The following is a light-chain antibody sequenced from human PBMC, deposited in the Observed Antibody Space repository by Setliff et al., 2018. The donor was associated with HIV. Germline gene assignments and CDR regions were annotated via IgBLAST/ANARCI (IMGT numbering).Light chain of an antibody. J-gene: IGLJ2*01. V-gene: IGLV7-46*01. Sequence: QTVVTQEPSLTVSPGGTATLTCGASSGPVTSGHYPYWLQQKPGQAPKTLIYETSKKHSWTPARFSGSLLGGEAILTLSGAQPEDEADYYCLLSYNGARVFGGGTKVTVL. CDR1: SGPVTSGHY. CDR3: LLSYNGARV. CDR2: ETS.